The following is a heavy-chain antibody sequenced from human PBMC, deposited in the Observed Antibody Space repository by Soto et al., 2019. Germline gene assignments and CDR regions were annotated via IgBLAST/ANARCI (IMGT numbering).Heavy chain of an antibody. V-gene: IGHV3-23*01. J-gene: IGHJ4*02. CDR1: GFTFTNYA. CDR2: ISANGRNA. D-gene: IGHD3-22*01. Sequence: SLRRSCAASGFTFTNYAMTWVRQAPGKGLEWLSSISANGRNAYYADSVKGRFTIPRDRPKNTPYLQLDRLRVEDTAIYFCPKDLSSPGWLALGAPFDSWGQGTLVTVSS. CDR3: PKDLSSPGWLALGAPFDS.